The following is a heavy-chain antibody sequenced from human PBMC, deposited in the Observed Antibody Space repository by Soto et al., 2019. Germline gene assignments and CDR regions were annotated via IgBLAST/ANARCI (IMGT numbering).Heavy chain of an antibody. CDR2: ISSSSSYI. Sequence: GGSLRLSCAASGFTFSSYSMNWVRQAPGKGLEWVSSISSSSSYIYYADSVKGRFTISRDNAKNSLYLQMNSLRAEDTAVYYCASQRDIVAVVAATPPFDYWGQGTLVTVSS. CDR3: ASQRDIVAVVAATPPFDY. D-gene: IGHD2-15*01. V-gene: IGHV3-21*01. J-gene: IGHJ4*02. CDR1: GFTFSSYS.